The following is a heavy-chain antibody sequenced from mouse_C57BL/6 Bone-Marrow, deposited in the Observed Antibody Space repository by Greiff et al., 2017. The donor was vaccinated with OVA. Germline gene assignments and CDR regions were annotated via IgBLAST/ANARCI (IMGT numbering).Heavy chain of an antibody. CDR1: GFNIKDDY. CDR2: IDPETGGT. J-gene: IGHJ2*01. V-gene: IGHV14-4*01. D-gene: IGHD2-2*01. CDR3: TTGSTMVTDY. Sequence: VQLQQSGAELVRPGASVKLSCTASGFNIKDDYMHWVKQRPEQGLEWIGWIDPETGGTEYASKFQGKATITADTSSNTAYLQLSSLTSEDAAVYYYTTGSTMVTDYWGQGTTLTVSS.